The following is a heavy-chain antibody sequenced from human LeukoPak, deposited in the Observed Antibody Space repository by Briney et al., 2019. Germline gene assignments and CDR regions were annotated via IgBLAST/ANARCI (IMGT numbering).Heavy chain of an antibody. CDR3: ARRVVVAGDGDY. D-gene: IGHD3-22*01. J-gene: IGHJ4*02. Sequence: GGSLRLSCAASGFTFSSYSMNWVRQAPGKGLEWVSSISSSSSYIYYADSVKGRFTISRDNAKSSLYLQMNSLRAEDTAVYYCARRVVVAGDGDYWGQGTLVTVSS. V-gene: IGHV3-21*01. CDR1: GFTFSSYS. CDR2: ISSSSSYI.